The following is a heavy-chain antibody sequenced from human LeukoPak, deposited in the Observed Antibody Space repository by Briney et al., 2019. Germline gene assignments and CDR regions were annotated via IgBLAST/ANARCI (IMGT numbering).Heavy chain of an antibody. D-gene: IGHD2-15*01. CDR3: AREDSEAFDI. CDR1: GFTFSSYG. J-gene: IGHJ3*02. Sequence: GGSLRLSCAASGFTFSSYGMHWVRQAPGKGLEWVAVISYDGSNKYYADSVKGRFTISRGNAKNSLYLQMNSLRAEDTAVYYCAREDSEAFDIWGQGTMVTVSS. CDR2: ISYDGSNK. V-gene: IGHV3-30*03.